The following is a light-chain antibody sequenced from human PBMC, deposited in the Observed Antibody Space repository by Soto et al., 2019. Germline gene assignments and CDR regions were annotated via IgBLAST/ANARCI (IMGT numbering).Light chain of an antibody. CDR1: QSVSSY. CDR3: QQRNKWRT. CDR2: DAS. V-gene: IGKV3-11*01. Sequence: EIVFTQSPATLSLSPGARATLSCRARQSVSSYLAWYQQKPGQAPRLLIYDASKRATGIPARFSGSGFGTDYTLTISSLEPEDFAVYYCQQRNKWRTFGQGTKVDIK. J-gene: IGKJ1*01.